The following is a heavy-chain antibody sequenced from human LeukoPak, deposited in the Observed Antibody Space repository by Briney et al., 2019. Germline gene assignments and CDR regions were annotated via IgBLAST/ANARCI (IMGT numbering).Heavy chain of an antibody. D-gene: IGHD2-2*01. CDR3: ARAGGYCGSTSCYSGYYYYFMDV. CDR1: GYTFTDYY. J-gene: IGHJ6*03. V-gene: IGHV1-2*02. Sequence: RASVKVSCKASGYTFTDYYLHWVRQAPGQGLEWMGCINPKSGVTDSKMKFQGRVTLTRDISITTAYMELISLTSDDAAVYYCARAGGYCGSTSCYSGYYYYFMDVWGKGTTVTVSS. CDR2: INPKSGVT.